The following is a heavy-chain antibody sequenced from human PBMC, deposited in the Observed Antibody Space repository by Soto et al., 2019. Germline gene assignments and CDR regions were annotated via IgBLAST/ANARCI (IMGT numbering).Heavy chain of an antibody. CDR1: GYTFTSYY. D-gene: IGHD2-21*02. J-gene: IGHJ6*02. CDR3: ARGDDCGGDCYPFGYYYGMDV. CDR2: INPSSGST. Sequence: ASVKVSCKASGYTFTSYYMHWVRQAPGQGLEWMGIINPSSGSTSYAQKFQGRVTMTRDTSTSTVYMELSSLRSEDTAVYYCARGDDCGGDCYPFGYYYGMDVWGQGTTVTVSS. V-gene: IGHV1-46*01.